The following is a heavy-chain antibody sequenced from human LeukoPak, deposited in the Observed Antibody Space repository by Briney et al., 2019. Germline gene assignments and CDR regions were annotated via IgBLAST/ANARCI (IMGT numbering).Heavy chain of an antibody. Sequence: ASVKVSCKASGYTFSNYGISWVRQAPGQGLEWMGRISADNGNTNYAQKLQGRVTMIIDTSTSTAYMELRSLRSDDTAIYYCARESPAYCGGDCYYDYWGQGTQVTVSS. J-gene: IGHJ4*02. V-gene: IGHV1-18*01. CDR1: GYTFSNYG. D-gene: IGHD2-21*02. CDR3: ARESPAYCGGDCYYDY. CDR2: ISADNGNT.